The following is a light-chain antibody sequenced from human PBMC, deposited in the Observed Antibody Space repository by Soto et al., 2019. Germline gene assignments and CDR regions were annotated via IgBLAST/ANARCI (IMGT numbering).Light chain of an antibody. J-gene: IGKJ1*01. CDR1: QSVSGY. CDR2: RIF. Sequence: EIVMTQSPGTVSVFPGETVTLSCRASQSVSGYLDWLHQKHGQAPRLVLMRIFTRAIGVPARFSGSGSETEFTLTISGLQTEDSGVYYCLQPYSWQSTFGQGTDVEIK. V-gene: IGKV3-15*01. CDR3: LQPYSWQST.